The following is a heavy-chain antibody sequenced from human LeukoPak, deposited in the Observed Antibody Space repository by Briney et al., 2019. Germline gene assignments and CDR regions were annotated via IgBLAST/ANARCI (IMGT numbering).Heavy chain of an antibody. J-gene: IGHJ6*03. V-gene: IGHV3-7*01. Sequence: GGSLRLSCAASGFTVSSNDMSWVRQAPGKGLEWVANIKQDGSEKYYVDSVKGRFTISRDNAKNSLYLQMNSLRAEDTAVYYCARSGRQLVAYYYYYYMDVWGKGTTVTVSS. CDR3: ARSGRQLVAYYYYYYMDV. CDR1: GFTVSSND. D-gene: IGHD6-13*01. CDR2: IKQDGSEK.